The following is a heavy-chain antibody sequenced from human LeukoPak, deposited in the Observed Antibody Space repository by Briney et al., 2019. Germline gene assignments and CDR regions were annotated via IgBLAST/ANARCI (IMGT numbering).Heavy chain of an antibody. J-gene: IGHJ3*02. CDR1: GGSISSGSYY. CDR3: ARDLYYYDSSGYYLWGFDI. V-gene: IGHV4-61*02. D-gene: IGHD3-22*01. CDR2: IYTSGST. Sequence: SQTLSLTCSVSGGSISSGSYYWSWIRQPAGTGLEWIGRIYTSGSTNYNPSLKSRVTISVDTSKNQFSLKLSSVTAADTAVYYCARDLYYYDSSGYYLWGFDIWGQGTMVTVSS.